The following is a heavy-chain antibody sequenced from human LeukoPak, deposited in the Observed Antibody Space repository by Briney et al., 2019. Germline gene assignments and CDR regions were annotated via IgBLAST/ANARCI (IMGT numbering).Heavy chain of an antibody. V-gene: IGHV3-30*18. Sequence: GRSLRLSCAASGFIFSNYATYWVRQAPGKGLEWVALILSDGSIKYYADSAKGRFTVSRDNSKNIVYLQMNSLRAEDTAVYYCAKDSSDDYPDYWGQGTLVHVSS. CDR2: ILSDGSIK. J-gene: IGHJ4*02. CDR1: GFIFSNYA. D-gene: IGHD4/OR15-4a*01. CDR3: AKDSSDDYPDY.